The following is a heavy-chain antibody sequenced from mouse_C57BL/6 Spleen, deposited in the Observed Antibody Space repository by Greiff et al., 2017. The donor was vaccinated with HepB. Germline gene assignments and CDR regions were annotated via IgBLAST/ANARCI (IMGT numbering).Heavy chain of an antibody. J-gene: IGHJ2*01. CDR2: INPNNGGT. V-gene: IGHV1-26*01. CDR1: GYTFTDYY. CDR3: ARGEVTTVFDY. D-gene: IGHD2-2*01. Sequence: EVQLQQSGPELVKPGASVKISCKASGYTFTDYYMNWVKQSHVKSLEWIGDINPNNGGTSYNQKFKGKATLTVDKSSSTAYMELRSLTSEDSAVYYCARGEVTTVFDYWGQGTTLTVSS.